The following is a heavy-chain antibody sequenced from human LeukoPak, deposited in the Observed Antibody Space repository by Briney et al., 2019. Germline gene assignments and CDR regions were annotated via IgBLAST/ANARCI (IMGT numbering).Heavy chain of an antibody. V-gene: IGHV1-2*02. D-gene: IGHD2-2*02. J-gene: IGHJ4*02. CDR2: INPNSSGT. Sequence: ASVKVSCKASGYTFTGYYMHWVRQAPGQGLEWMGWINPNSSGTNYAQKFQGRVTMTRDTSISTAYMELSRLRSDDTAVYYCARALGRYCSSTSCYIYDYWGQGTLVTVSS. CDR3: ARALGRYCSSTSCYIYDY. CDR1: GYTFTGYY.